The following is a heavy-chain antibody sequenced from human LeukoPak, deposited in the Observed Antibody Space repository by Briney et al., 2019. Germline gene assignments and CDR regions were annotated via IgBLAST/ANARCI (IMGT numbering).Heavy chain of an antibody. CDR2: MNPNSGNT. CDR3: ARGRDNWNESSYYYYYMDV. J-gene: IGHJ6*03. CDR1: GYTFTSYD. V-gene: IGHV1-8*01. D-gene: IGHD1-1*01. Sequence: ASVKVSCKASGYTFTSYDINWVRQATGQGLEWMGWMNPNSGNTGYAQKFQGRVTMTRNTSISTAYMELSSLRSEDTAVYYCARGRDNWNESSYYYYYMDVWGKGTTVTISS.